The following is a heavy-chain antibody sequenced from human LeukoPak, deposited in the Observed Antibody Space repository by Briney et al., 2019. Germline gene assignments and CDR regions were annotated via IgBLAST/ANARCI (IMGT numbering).Heavy chain of an antibody. J-gene: IGHJ4*02. V-gene: IGHV3-30*18. Sequence: PGGSLRLSCAASGFTFSSYGMHWVRQATGKGGEGVADISYDGSNKYYADSVKGRFTISRDNSKNTLYLQMNSLRAEDTAVYYCAKDHRHFDWLSPAYYFDYWGQGTLVTVSS. CDR1: GFTFSSYG. CDR2: ISYDGSNK. CDR3: AKDHRHFDWLSPAYYFDY. D-gene: IGHD3-9*01.